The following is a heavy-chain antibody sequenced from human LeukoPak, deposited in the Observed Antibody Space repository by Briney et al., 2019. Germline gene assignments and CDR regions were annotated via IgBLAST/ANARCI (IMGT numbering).Heavy chain of an antibody. V-gene: IGHV3-30*02. CDR1: GFILSSYG. CDR3: AKENESGHCSGGSCYHDF. Sequence: GGSLRLSCTASGFILSSYGMHWVRQAPAKGLEWVSFIRYDGSNTFYSDSVKGRFTISRDNSKNTLYLQMNSLRGEDTAVYFCAKENESGHCSGGSCYHDFWGQGTRVTVSS. J-gene: IGHJ4*02. CDR2: IRYDGSNT. D-gene: IGHD2-15*01.